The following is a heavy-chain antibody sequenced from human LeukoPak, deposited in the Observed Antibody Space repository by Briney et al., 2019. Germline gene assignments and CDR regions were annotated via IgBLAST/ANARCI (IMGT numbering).Heavy chain of an antibody. J-gene: IGHJ4*02. CDR2: VSYSGTT. V-gene: IGHV4-39*01. D-gene: IGHD3-22*01. Sequence: SETLSLTCAVYSGSITTSRYCWGWIRQPPGKGLEWIGSVSYSGTTYYNPSLKGRVTISMHTSRKQFSLRLSSVTAADTAVYYCAMHVYYFDTSDSYYYFDYWGQATLVTVCS. CDR3: AMHVYYFDTSDSYYYFDY. CDR1: SGSITTSRYC.